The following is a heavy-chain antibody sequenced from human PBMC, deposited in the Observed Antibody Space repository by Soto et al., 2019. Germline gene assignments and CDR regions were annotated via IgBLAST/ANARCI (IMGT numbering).Heavy chain of an antibody. CDR2: IYYSGST. J-gene: IGHJ4*02. CDR3: ARIRDLRFLEWFFDY. D-gene: IGHD3-3*01. Sequence: SETLSLTCTVSGGSISSYYWSWIRQPPGKGLEWIGYIYYSGSTNYNPSLKSRVTISVDTSKNQFSLKLSSVTAADTAVYYCARIRDLRFLEWFFDYWGQGTLVTVSS. V-gene: IGHV4-59*01. CDR1: GGSISSYY.